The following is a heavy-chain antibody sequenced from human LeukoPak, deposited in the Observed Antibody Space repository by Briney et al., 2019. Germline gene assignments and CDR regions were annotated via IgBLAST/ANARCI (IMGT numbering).Heavy chain of an antibody. V-gene: IGHV3-30*18. CDR1: GFTFSSYG. J-gene: IGHJ4*02. CDR2: ISYDGSNK. CDR3: AKDIAASN. Sequence: GGSLRLSCAASGFTFSSYGMHWVRQAPGKGLEWVAVISYDGSNKYYADSVKGRFTISRDNSKNTLYLQMNSLRAEDTAVYYCAKDIAASNWGQGTLVTVSS. D-gene: IGHD6-13*01.